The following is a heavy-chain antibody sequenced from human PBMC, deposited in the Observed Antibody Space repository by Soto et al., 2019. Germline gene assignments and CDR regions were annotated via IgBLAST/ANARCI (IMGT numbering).Heavy chain of an antibody. CDR2: ISGSGGST. V-gene: IGHV3-23*01. J-gene: IGHJ4*02. CDR3: AKDSPAVGSSWYRGIAVKDY. Sequence: PGGSLRLSXAASGFTFSSYAMSWVRQAPGKGLEWVSAISGSGGSTYYADSVKGRFTISRDNSKNTLYLQMNSLRAEDTAVYYCAKDSPAVGSSWYRGIAVKDYWGQGTLVTVSS. D-gene: IGHD6-13*01. CDR1: GFTFSSYA.